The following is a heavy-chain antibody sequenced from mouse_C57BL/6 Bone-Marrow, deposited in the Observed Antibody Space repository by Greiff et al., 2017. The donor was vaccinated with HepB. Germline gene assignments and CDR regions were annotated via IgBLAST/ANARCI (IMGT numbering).Heavy chain of an antibody. CDR1: GFNIKNTY. Sequence: EVKLVESVAELVRPGASVKLSCTASGFNIKNTYLHRVKQRPEQGLEWIGRIDRANGNTKYAPKFQGNVTVTADTSTNTVYLQRSSLTSDDTAIYYCAGCFPSFFCAYWGPGVLVTVAA. CDR3: AGCFPSFFCAY. D-gene: IGHD6-1*01. V-gene: IGHV14-3*01. J-gene: IGHJ3*01. CDR2: IDRANGNT.